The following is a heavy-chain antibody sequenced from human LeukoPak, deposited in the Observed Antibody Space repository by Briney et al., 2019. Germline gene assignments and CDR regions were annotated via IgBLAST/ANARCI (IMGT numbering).Heavy chain of an antibody. CDR3: ARGRYSSSWYAGWYYFDY. Sequence: PSETLSLTCAVYGGTFSGYYWSWIRQPPGKGLEWIGEINHSGSTNYNPSLKSRVTISVATSKNQFSLKLSSVSAADTAVYYCARGRYSSSWYAGWYYFDYWGQGTLVTVSS. CDR2: INHSGST. V-gene: IGHV4-34*01. D-gene: IGHD6-13*01. J-gene: IGHJ4*02. CDR1: GGTFSGYY.